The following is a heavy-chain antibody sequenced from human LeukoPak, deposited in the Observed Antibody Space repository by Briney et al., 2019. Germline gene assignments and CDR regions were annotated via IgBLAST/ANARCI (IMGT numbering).Heavy chain of an antibody. D-gene: IGHD2-2*01. CDR3: ARGGPSYALDY. CDR2: IYAGDSET. V-gene: IGHV5-51*01. CDR1: GYIYTSYW. J-gene: IGHJ4*02. Sequence: GESLKISCNSSGYIYTSYWIGWVRQMPGKGLEWMGIIYAGDSETRYSPSFQGQVTISVDKSISTAYLQWSSLKASDTAIYYCARGGPSYALDYWGQGTLVTVSS.